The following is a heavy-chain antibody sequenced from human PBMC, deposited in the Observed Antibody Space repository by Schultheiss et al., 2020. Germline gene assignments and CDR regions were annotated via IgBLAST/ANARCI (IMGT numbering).Heavy chain of an antibody. Sequence: GGSLRLSCAASGFTFSIYWMHWVRQSPGKGLVWVARISNDGSGTSYADSVKGRFTISRDNAKNSLYLQMNSLRAEDTAVYYCARDDGPDQGWFDPWGQGTLVTVSS. CDR1: GFTFSIYW. J-gene: IGHJ5*02. CDR3: ARDDGPDQGWFDP. V-gene: IGHV3-74*01. CDR2: ISNDGSGT. D-gene: IGHD2-2*01.